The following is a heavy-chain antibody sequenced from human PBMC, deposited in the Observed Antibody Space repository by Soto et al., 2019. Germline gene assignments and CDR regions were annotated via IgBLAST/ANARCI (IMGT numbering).Heavy chain of an antibody. D-gene: IGHD2-15*01. CDR3: ARGRLGYCSGGSGHYYYYYMDV. CDR1: GYTFTSYD. J-gene: IGHJ6*03. Sequence: ASLKVSCKASGYTFTSYDINWVRQATGEGLEWMGWMNPNSGNTGYAQKFQGRVTMTRNTSISTAYMELSSLRSEDTAVYYCARGRLGYCSGGSGHYYYYYMDVWGKGTTVTVSS. V-gene: IGHV1-8*01. CDR2: MNPNSGNT.